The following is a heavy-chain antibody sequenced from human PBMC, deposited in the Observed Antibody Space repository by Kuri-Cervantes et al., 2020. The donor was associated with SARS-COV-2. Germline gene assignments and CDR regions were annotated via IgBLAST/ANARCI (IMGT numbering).Heavy chain of an antibody. CDR2: INPNSGGT. D-gene: IGHD6-6*01. Sequence: ASVKVSCKASGYTFTNYYVHWVRQAPGQGLEWMGWINPNSGGTNYAQKFQGRVTMTRDTSISTAYMELSRLRSDDTAVYYCARDLSSSVASFYDYWGQGTLVTVSS. V-gene: IGHV1-2*02. CDR1: GYTFTNYY. J-gene: IGHJ4*02. CDR3: ARDLSSSVASFYDY.